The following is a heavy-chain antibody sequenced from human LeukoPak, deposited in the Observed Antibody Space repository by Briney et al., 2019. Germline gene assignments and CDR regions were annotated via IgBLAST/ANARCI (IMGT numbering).Heavy chain of an antibody. CDR3: AREGGSSSSSGQVFDY. D-gene: IGHD6-6*01. CDR1: GYSISSGYY. Sequence: SETLSLTCTVSGYSISSGYYWGWIRQPPGKGLEWIGSIYHSGSTYYNPSLKSRVTISVDTSKNQFSLKLSSVTAADTAVYYCAREGGSSSSSGQVFDYWGQGTLVTVSS. V-gene: IGHV4-38-2*02. J-gene: IGHJ4*02. CDR2: IYHSGST.